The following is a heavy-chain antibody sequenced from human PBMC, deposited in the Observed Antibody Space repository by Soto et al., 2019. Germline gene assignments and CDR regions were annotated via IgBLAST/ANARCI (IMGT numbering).Heavy chain of an antibody. V-gene: IGHV1-8*01. Sequence: QVQLVQSGAEVKKPGASVKVSCKASGYTFTSYDINWVRQAPGQGLEWMGWMNPNSGNTGYAQKFQGRVTMTRNTSISTAYMELSSLRSEGTAVYYCARVGYYYDSSGYYLSLDYWGQGTLVTVSS. J-gene: IGHJ4*02. CDR1: GYTFTSYD. D-gene: IGHD3-22*01. CDR3: ARVGYYYDSSGYYLSLDY. CDR2: MNPNSGNT.